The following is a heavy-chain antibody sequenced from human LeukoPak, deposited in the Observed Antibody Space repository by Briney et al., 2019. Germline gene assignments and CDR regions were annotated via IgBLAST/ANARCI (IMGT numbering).Heavy chain of an antibody. J-gene: IGHJ4*02. Sequence: GGSLRLSCAASGFTFSTYWMSWARQAPGKRPEWVAYIKQDGSEKDYVDSVKGRFTISRDNSKNTLYLQMNSLRAEDTAVYYCAKTTSSGWYGPTDYWGQGTLVTVSS. CDR1: GFTFSTYW. V-gene: IGHV3-7*03. D-gene: IGHD6-19*01. CDR3: AKTTSSGWYGPTDY. CDR2: IKQDGSEK.